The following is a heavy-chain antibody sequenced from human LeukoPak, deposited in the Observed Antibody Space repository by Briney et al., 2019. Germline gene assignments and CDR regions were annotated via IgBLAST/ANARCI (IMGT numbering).Heavy chain of an antibody. V-gene: IGHV4-61*01. CDR3: ARIDPNENAAMGY. J-gene: IGHJ4*02. D-gene: IGHD1-1*01. Sequence: SETLSLTCTVSGGSVSSRSYYWSWIRQPPGKGLEWIGDIFYSGSTNYNPSLRSRVTLSVDTSKNQFSLKLSSVTAGDTPVYYCARIDPNENAAMGYWGQGPLVTVSS. CDR1: GGSVSSRSYY. CDR2: IFYSGST.